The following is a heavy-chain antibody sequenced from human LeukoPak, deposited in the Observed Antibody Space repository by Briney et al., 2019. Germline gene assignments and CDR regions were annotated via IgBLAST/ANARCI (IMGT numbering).Heavy chain of an antibody. Sequence: SVKVSCKASGFTFTSSAMQWVRQARGQRLEWIGWIVVGSGNTNYAQKFQERVTITRDMSTSTAYMELSSLGSEDTAVYYCAAALHPGDRKIFGVVIIEGYYGMDVWGQGTTVTVSS. CDR3: AAALHPGDRKIFGVVIIEGYYGMDV. CDR1: GFTFTSSA. V-gene: IGHV1-58*02. D-gene: IGHD3-3*01. CDR2: IVVGSGNT. J-gene: IGHJ6*02.